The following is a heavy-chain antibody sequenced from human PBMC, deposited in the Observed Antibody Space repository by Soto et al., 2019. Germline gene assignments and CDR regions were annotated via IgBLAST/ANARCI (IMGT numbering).Heavy chain of an antibody. CDR3: ARGYSSSSLPHYYGMDV. Sequence: SVKVSCKASGGTFSSYAISWVRQAPGQGLEWMGGIIPIFGTANYAQKSQGRVTITADESTSTAYMELSSLRSEDTAVYYCARGYSSSSLPHYYGMDVWGQGTTVTVSS. CDR1: GGTFSSYA. J-gene: IGHJ6*02. D-gene: IGHD6-6*01. V-gene: IGHV1-69*13. CDR2: IIPIFGTA.